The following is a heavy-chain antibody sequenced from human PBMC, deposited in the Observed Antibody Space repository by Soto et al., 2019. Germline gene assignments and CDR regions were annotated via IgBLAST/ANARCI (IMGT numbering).Heavy chain of an antibody. CDR1: GYSFTNYW. CDR2: IYPGDSDS. J-gene: IGHJ6*02. CDR3: ASTRRANTYYGMDV. V-gene: IGHV5-51*01. Sequence: GESLKISCKGSGYSFTNYWICWVRQMPGKGLEWMGIIYPGDSDSRYSPSFQGQVTISADKSIGTAYLQWSSLKASDTAMYYCASTRRANTYYGMDVWGQGTTVTVSS. D-gene: IGHD2-8*01.